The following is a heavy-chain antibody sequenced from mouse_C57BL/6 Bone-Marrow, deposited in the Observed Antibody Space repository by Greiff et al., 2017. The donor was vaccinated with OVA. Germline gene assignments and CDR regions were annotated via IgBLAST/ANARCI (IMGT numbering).Heavy chain of an antibody. CDR2: ISSGGSYT. CDR3: ATRGYSKDYLDY. D-gene: IGHD2-5*01. Sequence: EVKLMESGGDLVKPGGSLKLSCAASGFTFSSYGMSWVRQTPDKRLEWVATISSGGSYTYYPDSVKGRFTISRDNAKNTLYLQMSSLKSEDTALYFCATRGYSKDYLDYWGQGTTLTVSS. J-gene: IGHJ2*01. V-gene: IGHV5-6*02. CDR1: GFTFSSYG.